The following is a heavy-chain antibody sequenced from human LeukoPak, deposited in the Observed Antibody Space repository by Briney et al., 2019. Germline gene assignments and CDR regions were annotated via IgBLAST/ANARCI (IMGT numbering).Heavy chain of an antibody. J-gene: IGHJ4*02. CDR3: AKFLNNPGRLRYFDWLPVSPSFDY. D-gene: IGHD3-9*01. CDR1: GFTFSDYY. V-gene: IGHV3-11*04. Sequence: GGSLRLSCAASGFTFSDYYMSWIRQAPGKGLEWVSYIGSSGSSIYYADSVKGRFTISRDNSKNTLYLQMNSLRAEDTAVYYCAKFLNNPGRLRYFDWLPVSPSFDYWGQGTLVTVSS. CDR2: IGSSGSSI.